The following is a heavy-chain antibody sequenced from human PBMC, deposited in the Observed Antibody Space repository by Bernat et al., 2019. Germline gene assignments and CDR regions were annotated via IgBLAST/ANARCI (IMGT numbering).Heavy chain of an antibody. D-gene: IGHD3-9*01. CDR1: GGSICSSNW. Sequence: QVQLQESGPGLVKPSWTPSSTCAASGGSICSSNWWSWVRQPPGKGLEWIGEIYHSGSTNYNPSLKSRVTISVDKSKNQFSLTMSSVTAAETAVYYWAGAQYCDSLAGYDGMDDWGQGTTVTVSS. CDR2: IYHSGST. CDR3: AGAQYCDSLAGYDGMDD. V-gene: IGHV4-4*02. J-gene: IGHJ6*02.